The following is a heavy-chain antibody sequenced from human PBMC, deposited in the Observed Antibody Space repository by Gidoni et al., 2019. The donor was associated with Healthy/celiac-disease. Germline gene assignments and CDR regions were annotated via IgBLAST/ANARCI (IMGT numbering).Heavy chain of an antibody. V-gene: IGHV4-4*02. CDR3: ARGGHCGGDCYPGWWFDP. Sequence: QVQLQESGPGLVKPSGTLSLTCAVSGGSISRSNWWSWVRQPPGKGLEWIGEIYHSGSTNSIPSLKSRVTISVDKSKNQCSLKLSAVTAADTAGYYCARGGHCGGDCYPGWWFDPWGQGTLVTVSS. J-gene: IGHJ5*02. CDR1: GGSISRSNW. D-gene: IGHD2-21*02. CDR2: IYHSGST.